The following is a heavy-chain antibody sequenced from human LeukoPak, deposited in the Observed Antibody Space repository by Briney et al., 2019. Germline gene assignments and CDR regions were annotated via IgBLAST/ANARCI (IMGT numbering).Heavy chain of an antibody. J-gene: IGHJ6*02. CDR2: INPNSGGT. CDR3: ARDSIVVVPAAIYYYYGMDV. V-gene: IGHV1-2*02. D-gene: IGHD2-2*01. Sequence: ASVKVSCKASGYTFTSYGISWVRQAPGQGLEWMGWINPNSGGTNYAQKFQGRVTMTRDTSISTAYMELSRLRSDDTAVYYCARDSIVVVPAAIYYYYGMDVWGQGTTVTVSS. CDR1: GYTFTSYG.